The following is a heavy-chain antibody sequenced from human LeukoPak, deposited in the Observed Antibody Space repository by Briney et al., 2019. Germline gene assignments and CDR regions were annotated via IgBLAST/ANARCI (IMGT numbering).Heavy chain of an antibody. D-gene: IGHD1-26*01. V-gene: IGHV3-30*02. CDR1: GFTFSSYG. Sequence: GGSLRLSCAASGFTFSSYGMHWVRQAPGKGLEWVAFIRYDGSNKYYADSVKGRFTISRDNSKNTLYLQMNSLRAEDTAVYYCAKKGTKWELLSGWYFDLWGRGTLVTVSS. CDR3: AKKGTKWELLSGWYFDL. CDR2: IRYDGSNK. J-gene: IGHJ2*01.